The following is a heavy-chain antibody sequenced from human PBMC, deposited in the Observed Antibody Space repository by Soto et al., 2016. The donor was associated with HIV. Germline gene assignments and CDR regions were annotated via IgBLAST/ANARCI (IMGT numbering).Heavy chain of an antibody. J-gene: IGHJ5*02. V-gene: IGHV3-15*01. CDR1: GSNFKNAW. CDR3: TTDETRGKNWLRP. D-gene: IGHD3-10*01. Sequence: EVQLVESGGDLVKPGGSLRLSCTASGSNFKNAWMNWARQAPGKGLEWIGRIKRTVDGGTTVYAASVKGRFTISRDDSRNTVYLQMNSLKTEDTAVYFCTTDETRGKNWLRPLGPGEPWSPSPQ. CDR2: IKRTVDGGTT.